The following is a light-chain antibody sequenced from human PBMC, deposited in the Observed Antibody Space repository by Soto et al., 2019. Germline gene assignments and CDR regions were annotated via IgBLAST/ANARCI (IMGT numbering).Light chain of an antibody. J-gene: IGLJ3*02. CDR2: GVS. CDR3: SSYTSSSTLV. CDR1: SSDVVDYYY. Sequence: QSVLTQPASVSGSPGPSITIACTGTSSDVVDYYYVSWYQHHPGKPPKLVIYGVSNRPSGVSSRFSASKSGNTASLTISGLQADDEAEYYCSSYTSSSTLVFGGGTK. V-gene: IGLV2-14*01.